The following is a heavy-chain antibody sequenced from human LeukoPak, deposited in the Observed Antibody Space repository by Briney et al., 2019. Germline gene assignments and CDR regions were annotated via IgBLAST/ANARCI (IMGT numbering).Heavy chain of an antibody. V-gene: IGHV3-66*01. CDR3: AGDEYEYAGWFDL. D-gene: IGHD2-8*01. Sequence: SGGSLRLSCAASGLTVSRNFMSWVRQAPGKGLEWVSVMYRDGRTYYADSVKGRFTISRDNSKNSLYLQMNSLRAEDTAVYYCAGDEYEYAGWFDLWGQGTLVTVSS. J-gene: IGHJ5*02. CDR1: GLTVSRNF. CDR2: MYRDGRT.